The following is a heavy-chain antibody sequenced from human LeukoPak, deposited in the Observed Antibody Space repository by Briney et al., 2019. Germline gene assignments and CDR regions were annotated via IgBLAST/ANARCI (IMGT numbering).Heavy chain of an antibody. V-gene: IGHV2-70*04. J-gene: IGHJ4*02. CDR3: ARSPSGYGCDY. CDR2: IDWDDDK. D-gene: IGHD3-10*01. CDR1: GFSLSTSGMR. Sequence: SGPALVKPTQTLTLTCTFSGFSLSTSGMRVSWIRQPPGKALEWLARIDWDDDKFYGTSLKTRLTISKDTSKNQVVLTMTNMDPVDTATYYCARSPSGYGCDYWGQGTLVTVSS.